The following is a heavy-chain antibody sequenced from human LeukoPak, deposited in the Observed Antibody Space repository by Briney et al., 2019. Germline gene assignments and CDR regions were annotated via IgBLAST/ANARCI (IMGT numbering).Heavy chain of an antibody. J-gene: IGHJ4*02. CDR2: IKPDGSVK. V-gene: IGHV3-7*04. CDR1: GFTFSANW. CDR3: ARDTGPLSFGDQ. D-gene: IGHD3-10*01. Sequence: PGGSLRLSCAASGFTFSANWMTWVRQAPGRGLEWVANIKPDGSVKYYLDSVKGRFTISRDNAKNSLYLQMNSLRVEDTAVYCCARDTGPLSFGDQGGQGTLVTVSS.